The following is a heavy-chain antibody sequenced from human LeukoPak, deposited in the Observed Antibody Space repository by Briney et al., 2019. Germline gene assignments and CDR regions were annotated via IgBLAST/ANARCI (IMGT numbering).Heavy chain of an antibody. Sequence: GASVKVSCKASGYSFTGYYMHWVRQAPGQGLEWMGWINPYSGGTNYAQKLQGRVTMTRDTSISTAYMELSRLRSDDTAVYYCVRDRTKYCSSTSCPLDYWGQGTLVTVSS. CDR1: GYSFTGYY. V-gene: IGHV1-2*02. D-gene: IGHD2-2*01. CDR3: VRDRTKYCSSTSCPLDY. CDR2: INPYSGGT. J-gene: IGHJ4*02.